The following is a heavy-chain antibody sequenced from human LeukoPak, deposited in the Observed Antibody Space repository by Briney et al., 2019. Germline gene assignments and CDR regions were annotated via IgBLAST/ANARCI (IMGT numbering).Heavy chain of an antibody. CDR2: ISYDGSNK. Sequence: GGSLRLSCAASGFTFSSYAMHWVRQAPGKGLEWVAVISYDGSNKYYADSVKGRFTISRDNSKNSLYLQMNSLRAEDTAVYYCASPPYQNYWGQGTLVTVSS. J-gene: IGHJ4*02. CDR1: GFTFSSYA. V-gene: IGHV3-30-3*01. CDR3: ASPPYQNY.